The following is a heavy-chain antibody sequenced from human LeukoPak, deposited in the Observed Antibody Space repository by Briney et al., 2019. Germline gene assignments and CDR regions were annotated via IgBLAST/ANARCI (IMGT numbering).Heavy chain of an antibody. Sequence: GGSLRLSCAASAFIFNNYYMSWIRQAPEKGLECVSYISNSGSTMFYADSVKGRFTISRDNAKNSLYLQMNSLRAEDTAVYYCARVGRSGGVFDSWGQGTLVTVCS. D-gene: IGHD3-10*01. V-gene: IGHV3-11*04. CDR3: ARVGRSGGVFDS. J-gene: IGHJ4*02. CDR1: AFIFNNYY. CDR2: ISNSGSTM.